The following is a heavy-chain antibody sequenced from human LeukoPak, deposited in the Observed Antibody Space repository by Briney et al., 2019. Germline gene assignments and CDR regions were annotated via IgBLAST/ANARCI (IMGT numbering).Heavy chain of an antibody. V-gene: IGHV1-18*01. J-gene: IGHJ4*02. CDR3: ARDFDSSGYYSRDY. CDR1: GYTFTSYG. D-gene: IGHD3-22*01. Sequence: GASVKVSCKASGYTFTSYGISWVRQAPGQGLEWMGWISAYNGNTNYAQKLQGRVTMTTDTSTSTAYMELSSLRSEDTAVYYCARDFDSSGYYSRDYWGQGTLVTVSS. CDR2: ISAYNGNT.